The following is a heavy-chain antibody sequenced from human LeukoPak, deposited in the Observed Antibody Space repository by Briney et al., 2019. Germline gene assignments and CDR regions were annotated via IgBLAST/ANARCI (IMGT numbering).Heavy chain of an antibody. Sequence: GGSLRLSCAASGFTFSSYGMNWVRQAPGKGLEWVAVISYDGSNKYYADSVKRRFTIPRDNSKNTLYLQMNSLRAEDTAVYYCAKDRGGLGGLGTLVTVSS. CDR3: AKDRGGL. D-gene: IGHD2-15*01. V-gene: IGHV3-30*18. CDR1: GFTFSSYG. J-gene: IGHJ4*02. CDR2: ISYDGSNK.